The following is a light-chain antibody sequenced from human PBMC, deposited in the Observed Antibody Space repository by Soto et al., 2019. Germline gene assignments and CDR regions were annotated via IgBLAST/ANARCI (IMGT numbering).Light chain of an antibody. CDR3: QQYSRCSA. Sequence: DIKMTQSPSTLSASVGDRVTITCRASQTISSWLAWYQQKPGMAPKLLVYKASTLQSGVPSRFSGSGSGTEFTLTISSLQPDDFASYYCQQYSRCSAFGQGTKVDIK. J-gene: IGKJ1*01. CDR2: KAS. V-gene: IGKV1-5*03. CDR1: QTISSW.